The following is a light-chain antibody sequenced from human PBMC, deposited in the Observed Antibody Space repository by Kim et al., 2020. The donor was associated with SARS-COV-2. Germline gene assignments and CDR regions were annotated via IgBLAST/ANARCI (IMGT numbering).Light chain of an antibody. CDR2: GAS. V-gene: IGKV3-20*01. J-gene: IGKJ4*01. CDR1: QSVGSNS. CDR3: QQYHRSPLT. Sequence: LSPGERATLSCRAGQSVGSNSLAWYQQKNGQAPRLLIYGASSRAIGIPDRFSGSGSGTDFTLTISRLEPEDFAVYYCQQYHRSPLTFGGGTKVEI.